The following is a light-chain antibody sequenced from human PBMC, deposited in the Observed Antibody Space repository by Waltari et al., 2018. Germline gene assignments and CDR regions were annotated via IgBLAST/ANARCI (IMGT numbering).Light chain of an antibody. CDR2: SAS. CDR1: QSVSGY. Sequence: EIVITQSPATLSVSPGERALLSCRASQSVSGYLAWYQQKPGQAPRLLIYSASTRVTGIPARFSGSGSGTEFTLTISSLQSEDFAVYHCQQYNDWLAPTFGGGTKVEI. CDR3: QQYNDWLAPT. V-gene: IGKV3-15*01. J-gene: IGKJ4*01.